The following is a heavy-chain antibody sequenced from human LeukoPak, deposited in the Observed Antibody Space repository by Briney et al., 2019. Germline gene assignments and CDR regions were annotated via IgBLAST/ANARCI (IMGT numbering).Heavy chain of an antibody. J-gene: IGHJ4*02. V-gene: IGHV3-53*01. CDR3: AVMGTAMITGFDF. D-gene: IGHD5-18*01. Sequence: GGSLRLSCAASGFTVSSNYMSWVRQAPGKGLEWVSVIYSGGSTYYADSVKGRFTISRDNSKNTLYLQMNSLRAEDTAVYYCAVMGTAMITGFDFWGQGTLVTVSS. CDR1: GFTVSSNY. CDR2: IYSGGST.